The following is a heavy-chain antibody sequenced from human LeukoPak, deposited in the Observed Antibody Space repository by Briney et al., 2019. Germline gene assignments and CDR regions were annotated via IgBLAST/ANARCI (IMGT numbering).Heavy chain of an antibody. D-gene: IGHD5-24*01. CDR1: GGSISSYY. V-gene: IGHV4-4*07. CDR2: IYTSGST. CDR3: ARGPRDGYNYRAFDI. J-gene: IGHJ3*02. Sequence: PSETLSLTCTVSGGSISSYYWSWIRQPAGKGLEWIGRIYTSGSTNYNPSLKSRVTMSVDTSKNQFSLKLSSVTAADTAVYHCARGPRDGYNYRAFDIWGQGTMVTVSS.